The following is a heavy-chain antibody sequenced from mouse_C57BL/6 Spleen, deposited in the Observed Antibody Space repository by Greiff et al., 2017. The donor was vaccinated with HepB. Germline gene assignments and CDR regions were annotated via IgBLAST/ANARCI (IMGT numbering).Heavy chain of an antibody. V-gene: IGHV5-16*01. Sequence: EVKLVESEGGLVQPGSSMKLSCTASGFTFSDYYMAWVRQVPEKGLEWVANINYDGSSTYYLDSLKSRFIISRDNAKNILYLQMSSLKSEDTATYYCARDGGLTGDAYYAMDYWGQGTSVTVSS. J-gene: IGHJ4*01. D-gene: IGHD4-1*01. CDR3: ARDGGLTGDAYYAMDY. CDR1: GFTFSDYY. CDR2: INYDGSST.